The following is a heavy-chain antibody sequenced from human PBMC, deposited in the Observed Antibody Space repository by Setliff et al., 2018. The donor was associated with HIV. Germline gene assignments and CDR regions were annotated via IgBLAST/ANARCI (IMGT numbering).Heavy chain of an antibody. J-gene: IGHJ4*02. CDR3: ASDQQWLAQGWGGPHY. CDR1: GFSFSNYW. Sequence: GGSLRLSCAASGFSFSNYWMSWVRQAPGKGLEWLSVVLRGGSPTYYADSVKGRFTISRDDSKNTVYLQMNSLRAEDTAVYYCASDQQWLAQGWGGPHYWGQGTLVTVSS. V-gene: IGHV3-23*03. CDR2: VLRGGSPT. D-gene: IGHD6-19*01.